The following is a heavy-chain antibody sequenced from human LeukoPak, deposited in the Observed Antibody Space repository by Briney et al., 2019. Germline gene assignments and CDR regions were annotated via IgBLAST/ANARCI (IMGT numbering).Heavy chain of an antibody. V-gene: IGHV3-30*02. J-gene: IGHJ4*02. CDR1: RFSFSSYG. Sequence: GGSLRLSCEASRFSFSSYGMHWVRQAPGKGLEWVAFIRYDGSNKYYADSVKGRFTISRENSKNTLYLQMNSLRAEDTAVYYCAEENYGGSGYYGGAHYWGQGTLVTVSS. D-gene: IGHD3-22*01. CDR3: AEENYGGSGYYGGAHY. CDR2: IRYDGSNK.